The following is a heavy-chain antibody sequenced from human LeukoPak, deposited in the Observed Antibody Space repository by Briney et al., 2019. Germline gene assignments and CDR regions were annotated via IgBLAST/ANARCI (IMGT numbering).Heavy chain of an antibody. Sequence: GGSPRLSCAASGFIFTDHWMSWVRQAPGKRLEWVANIKEDESAKFYADSVRGRFTISRDNAKNSLYLQMNNLRVEDTAVYYCARAVDVADYWGRGTLVTVSS. V-gene: IGHV3-7*01. D-gene: IGHD3-16*01. CDR1: GFIFTDHW. CDR3: ARAVDVADY. J-gene: IGHJ4*02. CDR2: IKEDESAK.